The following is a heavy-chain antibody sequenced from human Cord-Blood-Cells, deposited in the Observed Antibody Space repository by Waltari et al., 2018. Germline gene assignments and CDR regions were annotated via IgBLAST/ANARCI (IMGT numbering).Heavy chain of an antibody. J-gene: IGHJ4*02. CDR2: FDPEDGET. D-gene: IGHD1-26*01. CDR3: ATSSSSGSYGVDY. Sequence: QAPGKGLEWMGGFDPEDGETIYAQKFQGRVTMTEDTSTDTAYMELSSLRSEDTAVYYCATSSSSGSYGVDYWGQGTLVTVSS. V-gene: IGHV1-24*01.